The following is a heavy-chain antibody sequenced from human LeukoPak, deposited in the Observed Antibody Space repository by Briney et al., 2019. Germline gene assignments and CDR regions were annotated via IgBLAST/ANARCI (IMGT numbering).Heavy chain of an antibody. CDR3: TAGLGKTDDDS. D-gene: IGHD4-11*01. J-gene: IGHJ4*02. V-gene: IGHV3-15*01. CDR1: GFNFNDAW. Sequence: GGSLRLSCEGSGFNFNDAWMSWIRQAPGKGLEWVGRVRTTAEGETTDYAAPVRGRFIISRDDSKNMVFLQMNRLETEDTAIYYCTAGLGKTDDDSWGQGTLVTVSS. CDR2: VRTTAEGETT.